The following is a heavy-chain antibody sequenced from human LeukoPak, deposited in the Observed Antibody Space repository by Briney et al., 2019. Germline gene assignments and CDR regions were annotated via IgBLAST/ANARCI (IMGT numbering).Heavy chain of an antibody. V-gene: IGHV3-23*01. CDR2: ISGSGEST. CDR1: GFTFSSYA. J-gene: IGHJ4*02. CDR3: AKWGSGSYYKGSFDY. D-gene: IGHD3-10*01. Sequence: GGSLRLSCAASGFTFSSYAMSWVRHAPGKGLEWVSTISGSGESTYYADSVKGRFTISRDNSKNTLHLQMNSLRAEDTAVYYCAKWGSGSYYKGSFDYWGQGTLVTVSS.